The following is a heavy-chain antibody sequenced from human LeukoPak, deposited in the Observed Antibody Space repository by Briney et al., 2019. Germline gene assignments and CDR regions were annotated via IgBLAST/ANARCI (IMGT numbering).Heavy chain of an antibody. D-gene: IGHD5-12*01. CDR2: ISADGGRS. CDR3: AKGSGYSGPPD. Sequence: GGSLRLSCAASGFTFTSYTMSWVRQAPGKGLEWVSTISADGGRSDYADSVKGRFTISRDNSKNTVYVQMNSLRVEDTAVYYCAKGSGYSGPPDWGQGTLATVSA. V-gene: IGHV3-23*01. J-gene: IGHJ4*02. CDR1: GFTFTSYT.